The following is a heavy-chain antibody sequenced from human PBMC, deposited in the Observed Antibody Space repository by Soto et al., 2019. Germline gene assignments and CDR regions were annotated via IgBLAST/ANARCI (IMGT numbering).Heavy chain of an antibody. D-gene: IGHD6-19*01. Sequence: SVKVSCKASGGTFSSYAISWVRQAPGQGLEWMGGIIPIFGTANYARKFQGRVTITADESTSTAYMELSSLRSEDTAVYYCARVGAVAGTGIDYWGQGTLVTVSS. J-gene: IGHJ4*02. CDR2: IIPIFGTA. CDR3: ARVGAVAGTGIDY. CDR1: GGTFSSYA. V-gene: IGHV1-69*13.